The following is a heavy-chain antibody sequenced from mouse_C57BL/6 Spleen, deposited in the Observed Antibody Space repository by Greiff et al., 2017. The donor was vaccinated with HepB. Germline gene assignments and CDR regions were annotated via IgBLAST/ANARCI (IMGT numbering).Heavy chain of an antibody. V-gene: IGHV14-4*01. Sequence: EVQLQQSGAELVRPGASVKLSCTASGFNIKDDYMHWVKQRPEQGLEWIGWIDPENGDTEYASKFQGKATITADTSSNTAYLQRSSLTSEDTAVYYCTRAYGSSYVFACWGQGTLVTVSA. D-gene: IGHD1-1*01. CDR1: GFNIKDDY. CDR3: TRAYGSSYVFAC. J-gene: IGHJ3*01. CDR2: IDPENGDT.